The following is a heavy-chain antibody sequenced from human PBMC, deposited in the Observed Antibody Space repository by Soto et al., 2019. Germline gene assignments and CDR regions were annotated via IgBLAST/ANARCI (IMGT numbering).Heavy chain of an antibody. CDR2: FNPILSFS. J-gene: IGHJ4*02. V-gene: IGHV1-69*02. CDR3: ATSFGSGSRAFDY. D-gene: IGHD3-10*01. Sequence: QVQLVQSGAEVKKPGSSVKVSCKASGDTFNFYTFNWVRQAPGLGLEWMGRFNPILSFSNSALKFQGRVTLTADKSTSTAYMVLSSLRSEDTAIYYCATSFGSGSRAFDYWGQGALVTVSS. CDR1: GDTFNFYT.